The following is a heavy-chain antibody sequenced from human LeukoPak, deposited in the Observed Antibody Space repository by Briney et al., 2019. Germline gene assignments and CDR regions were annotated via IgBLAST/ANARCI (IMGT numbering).Heavy chain of an antibody. CDR1: GFTLSSYA. CDR3: ARGYSSSWYGHFDY. J-gene: IGHJ4*02. D-gene: IGHD6-13*01. Sequence: GRSLRLSCAASGFTLSSYAMHWVRQAPGKGLEWVAVISYDGSNKYYADSVKGRFTISRDNSKNTLYLQMNSLRAEDTAVYYCARGYSSSWYGHFDYWGQGTLVTVSS. V-gene: IGHV3-30-3*01. CDR2: ISYDGSNK.